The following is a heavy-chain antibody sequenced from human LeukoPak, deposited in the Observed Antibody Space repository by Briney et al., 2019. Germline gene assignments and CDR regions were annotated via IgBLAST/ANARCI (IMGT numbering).Heavy chain of an antibody. CDR1: GFTFSSYG. D-gene: IGHD3-10*01. V-gene: IGHV3-30*02. CDR3: AKDSQRIWFGELLY. Sequence: PGGSLRLSCAASGFTFSSYGMHWVRQAPGKGLEWVAFIRYDGSNKYYADSVKGRFTISRDNSKNTLYLQMNSLRAEDTAVYYCAKDSQRIWFGELLYWGQGTLVTVSS. CDR2: IRYDGSNK. J-gene: IGHJ4*02.